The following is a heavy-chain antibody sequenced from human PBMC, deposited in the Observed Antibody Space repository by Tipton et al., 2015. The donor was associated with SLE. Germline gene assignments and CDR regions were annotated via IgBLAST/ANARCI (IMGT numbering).Heavy chain of an antibody. CDR2: ISAYNGNA. CDR3: AAWDRQLAGYDYYYYMDV. Sequence: QVQLVQSGAEVKKPGASVKVSCKASGYTFTSYGISWVRQAPGQGLEWMGWISAYNGNANYAQKLQDRVTMTTDTSTSTAYMELRSLRSEDTAVYYCAAWDRQLAGYDYYYYMDVWGKGTTVTVSS. D-gene: IGHD6-6*01. V-gene: IGHV1-18*01. CDR1: GYTFTSYG. J-gene: IGHJ6*03.